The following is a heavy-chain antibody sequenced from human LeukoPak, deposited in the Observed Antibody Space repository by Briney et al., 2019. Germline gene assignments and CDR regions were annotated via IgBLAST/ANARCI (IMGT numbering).Heavy chain of an antibody. CDR3: ARESPYCSGGSCQNYYYGMDV. Sequence: PSETLSLTCTVSGGSISSYNWSWIRQPPGKGLEWIWRIYTSGSTNYNPSLKSRVTMSVDTSKNQFSLKLRSVTAADTDVYYCARESPYCSGGSCQNYYYGMDVWGQGTTVTVSS. CDR1: GGSISSYN. CDR2: IYTSGST. D-gene: IGHD2-15*01. J-gene: IGHJ6*02. V-gene: IGHV4-4*07.